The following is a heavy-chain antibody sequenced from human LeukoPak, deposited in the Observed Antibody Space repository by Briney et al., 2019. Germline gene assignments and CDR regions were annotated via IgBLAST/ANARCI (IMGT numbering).Heavy chain of an antibody. J-gene: IGHJ4*02. CDR2: ISGSGGST. CDR1: GFTFSSYA. CDR3: ASPPLRYFDWLFAGY. Sequence: GGSLRLSCAASGFTFSSYAMSRVRQAPGKGLEWVSAISGSGGSTYYADSVKGRFTISRDNSKNTLYLQMNSLRAEDTAVYYCASPPLRYFDWLFAGYWGQGTLVTVSS. D-gene: IGHD3-9*01. V-gene: IGHV3-23*01.